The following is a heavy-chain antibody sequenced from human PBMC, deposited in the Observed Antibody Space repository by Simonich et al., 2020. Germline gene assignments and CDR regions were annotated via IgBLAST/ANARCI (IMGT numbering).Heavy chain of an antibody. CDR1: GFTFSSFS. CDR3: ASLYSGYDYY. D-gene: IGHD5-12*01. CDR2: MSSRSSTR. J-gene: IGHJ4*02. Sequence: EVQLVASGGGLVKPGGSLRLSCAASGFTFSSFSMNWVRQATRNGVECVSSMSSRSSTRYNEDSGKGRFTSSRDNANNSRYLQMNSRRAADTAVYYCASLYSGYDYYLGQGTLVTVSS. V-gene: IGHV3-21*01.